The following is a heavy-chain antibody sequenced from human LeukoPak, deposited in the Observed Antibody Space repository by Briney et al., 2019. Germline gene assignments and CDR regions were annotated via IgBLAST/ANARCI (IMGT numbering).Heavy chain of an antibody. V-gene: IGHV1-18*01. J-gene: IGHJ4*02. CDR3: AIAPMAAATRVDY. Sequence: ASVKVSCKASGYTFTNYAISWVRQAPGQGLEWMGWISAYNDNTNYAQKFQGRVTTTTDTSTTTAYLELRGLRSDDTAVYYCAIAPMAAATRVDYWGQGTLVTVSS. CDR2: ISAYNDNT. D-gene: IGHD2-15*01. CDR1: GYTFTNYA.